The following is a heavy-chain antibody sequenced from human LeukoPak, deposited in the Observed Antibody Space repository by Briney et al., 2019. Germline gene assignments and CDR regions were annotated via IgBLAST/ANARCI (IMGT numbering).Heavy chain of an antibody. V-gene: IGHV4-34*01. Sequence: SETLSLTCAVYGGSLSDYYWSWVRLPPGRGLEWIGEVNEKRGSKNYNPSLKSRVTISVDTSKNQFSLKLSSVTAADTAVYYCARDLSVITFGGVIAHYGMDVWGQGTTVTVSS. J-gene: IGHJ6*02. CDR1: GGSLSDYY. CDR2: VNEKRGSK. CDR3: ARDLSVITFGGVIAHYGMDV. D-gene: IGHD3-16*02.